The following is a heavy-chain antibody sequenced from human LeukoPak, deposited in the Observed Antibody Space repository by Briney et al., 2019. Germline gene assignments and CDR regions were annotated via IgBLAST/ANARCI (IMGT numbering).Heavy chain of an antibody. Sequence: PGGSLRLSCAASGFTVSSNYMSWVRQAPGKGLEWVSVIYSGGSTYYADSVKGRFTISRDNSKNTLYLQMNSLRAEDTAVYYCARGWSSGWYRYNWFDPWGQGTLVTVSS. CDR1: GFTVSSNY. CDR3: ARGWSSGWYRYNWFDP. V-gene: IGHV3-66*01. D-gene: IGHD6-19*01. CDR2: IYSGGST. J-gene: IGHJ5*02.